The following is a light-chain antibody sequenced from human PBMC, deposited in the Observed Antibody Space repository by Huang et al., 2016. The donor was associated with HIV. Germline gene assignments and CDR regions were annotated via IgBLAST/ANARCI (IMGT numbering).Light chain of an antibody. CDR1: ETIITY. V-gene: IGKV1-39*01. CDR3: QQSFNTPPYT. J-gene: IGKJ2*01. CDR2: GAS. Sequence: DIQMTQSPSSLSASVGDRVTITCRASETIITYLNWYQQKPGKAPKLLIYGASSLHSGGPSRFSGSGSGTDFTLTISSLQPDDFATYYCQQSFNTPPYTFGQGTKLEIK.